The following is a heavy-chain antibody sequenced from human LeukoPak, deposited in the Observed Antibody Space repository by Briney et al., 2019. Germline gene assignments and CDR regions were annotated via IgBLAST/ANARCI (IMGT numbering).Heavy chain of an antibody. D-gene: IGHD3-22*01. CDR1: GYTFTSYG. CDR3: ARYKPQTYYYDSSGPGGAFDI. Sequence: APVKVSCKASGYTFTSYGISWVRQAPGQGLEWMGWISAYNGNTNYAQKLQGRVTMTTDTSTSTAYMELRSLRSDDTAVYYCARYKPQTYYYDSSGPGGAFDIWGQGTMVTVSS. V-gene: IGHV1-18*01. J-gene: IGHJ3*02. CDR2: ISAYNGNT.